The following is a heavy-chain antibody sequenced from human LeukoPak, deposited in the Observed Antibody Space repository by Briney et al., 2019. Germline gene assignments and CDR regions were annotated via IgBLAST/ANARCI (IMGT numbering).Heavy chain of an antibody. CDR1: GFTFSNYA. CDR2: ISRSTSSI. CDR3: AREGSLG. D-gene: IGHD3-10*01. Sequence: GGSLRLSCAASGFTFSNYAMNWVRQAPGKGLEWVSHISRSTSSIYYTDSVKGRFTISRDNAKNSLYLQMDSLRADDTAVYYCAREGSLGWGQGTKVTVSS. V-gene: IGHV3-48*01. J-gene: IGHJ3*01.